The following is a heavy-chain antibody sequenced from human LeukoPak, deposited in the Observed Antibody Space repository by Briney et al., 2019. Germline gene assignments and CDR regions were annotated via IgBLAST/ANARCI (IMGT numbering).Heavy chain of an antibody. Sequence: SQTLSLTCAISVDSVSSNIAAWNWFRQSPSRGLEWLGRTYYRSKWTFEYAVSVRSRISFNPDTSKNQVSLHLTSVTPQDTALYYCARDVSAGADYWGQGTLVTVSS. V-gene: IGHV6-1*01. D-gene: IGHD6-13*01. CDR1: VDSVSSNIAA. CDR3: ARDVSAGADY. CDR2: TYYRSKWTF. J-gene: IGHJ4*02.